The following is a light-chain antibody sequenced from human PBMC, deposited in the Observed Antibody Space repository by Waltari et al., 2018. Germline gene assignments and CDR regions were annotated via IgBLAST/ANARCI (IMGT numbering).Light chain of an antibody. CDR1: DSDAGAYDF. CDR2: EVS. Sequence: QSALTPPASVSGSPGQSITISCSGTDSDAGAYDFVSLYQQHPGKAPHLIIYEVSNRPSGISNRFSASKSGNTASLTISGLQAEDEADYYCSSYTTSSAPGVFGTGTRVTVL. V-gene: IGLV2-14*01. J-gene: IGLJ1*01. CDR3: SSYTTSSAPGV.